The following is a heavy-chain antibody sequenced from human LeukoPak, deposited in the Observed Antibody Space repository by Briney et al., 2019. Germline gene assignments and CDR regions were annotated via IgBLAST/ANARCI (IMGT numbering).Heavy chain of an antibody. D-gene: IGHD3-10*01. J-gene: IGHJ5*02. CDR2: ISPYNGNT. CDR3: ARDSGTPGEVKFDP. V-gene: IGHV1-18*01. CDR1: DYTFTRHG. Sequence: GASVKVSCKTSDYTFTRHGISWVRQVPGQGLEWMGWISPYNGNTNYAQNLQGRVTMTTDTSTSTVYMELRSLRSDDSAVYYCARDSGTPGEVKFDPWGQGILVTVSS.